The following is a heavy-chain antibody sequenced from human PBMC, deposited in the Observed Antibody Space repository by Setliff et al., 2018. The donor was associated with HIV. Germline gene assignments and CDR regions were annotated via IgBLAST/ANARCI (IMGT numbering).Heavy chain of an antibody. D-gene: IGHD6-13*01. CDR1: GFSISSRYC. Sequence: SETLSLTCDVSGFSISSRYCWGWIRQSPGKGLEWIGNIYHTGSSYYNTSLNDRATISIDTSKNQLSLKLRSVTAADTAVYYCARIGSGWSVGWFDPWGQGTLVTVSS. V-gene: IGHV4-38-2*01. CDR3: ARIGSGWSVGWFDP. J-gene: IGHJ5*02. CDR2: IYHTGSS.